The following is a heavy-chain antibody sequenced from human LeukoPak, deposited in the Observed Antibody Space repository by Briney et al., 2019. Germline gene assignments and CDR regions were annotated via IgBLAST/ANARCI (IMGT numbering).Heavy chain of an antibody. Sequence: GEPLKISCKGSGYSFTSYWIGWVRQLPGKGLEWMGIIYPGDSDTRYSPSFPGQVTISADKSISTAYLQWSSLKASDTAMYYCARVKYWFGELFFDYWGQGTLVTVSS. CDR2: IYPGDSDT. D-gene: IGHD3-10*01. V-gene: IGHV5-51*01. CDR1: GYSFTSYW. J-gene: IGHJ4*02. CDR3: ARVKYWFGELFFDY.